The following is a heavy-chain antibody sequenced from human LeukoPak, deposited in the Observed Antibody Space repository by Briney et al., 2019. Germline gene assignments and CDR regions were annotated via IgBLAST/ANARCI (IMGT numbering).Heavy chain of an antibody. D-gene: IGHD1-26*01. J-gene: IGHJ4*02. Sequence: GGSLRLSCAASGFTFSSYGMHWVRQAPGEGLEWVAVISYDGSNKYYADSVKGRFTISRDNSKNTLYLQMNSLRAEDTAVYYCAKSGGTSGSYPMLRSDQNDYWGQGTLVTVSS. CDR3: AKSGGTSGSYPMLRSDQNDY. CDR1: GFTFSSYG. CDR2: ISYDGSNK. V-gene: IGHV3-30*18.